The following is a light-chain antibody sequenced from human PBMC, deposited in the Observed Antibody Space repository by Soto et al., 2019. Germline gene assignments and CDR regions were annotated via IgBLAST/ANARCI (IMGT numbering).Light chain of an antibody. J-gene: IGKJ2*01. CDR2: DAS. CDR1: QRFSTW. Sequence: DIQMTQSPSTLSASVGDRVTITCRASQRFSTWLAWYQQKPGKAPRLLIYDASSLEGGVPSRFSGRGSGTEFPLTISVLQPDDFATYYCQQYNSSPYTFGQGTKLEIK. CDR3: QQYNSSPYT. V-gene: IGKV1-5*01.